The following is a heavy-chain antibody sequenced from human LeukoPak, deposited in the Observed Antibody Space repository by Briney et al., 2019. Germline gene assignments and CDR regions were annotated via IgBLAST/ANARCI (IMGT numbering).Heavy chain of an antibody. D-gene: IGHD3-22*01. J-gene: IGHJ4*02. Sequence: EASVKVSCKAPGYTFTSYGITWVRQAPGQGLEWVGWISAYNGDTNYAQKLQGRVTMTTDTSTSTAYMELRSLRSDDTAVYYCARDYYDSSGYFLRGDYWGQGTLVTVSS. V-gene: IGHV1-18*01. CDR2: ISAYNGDT. CDR3: ARDYYDSSGYFLRGDY. CDR1: GYTFTSYG.